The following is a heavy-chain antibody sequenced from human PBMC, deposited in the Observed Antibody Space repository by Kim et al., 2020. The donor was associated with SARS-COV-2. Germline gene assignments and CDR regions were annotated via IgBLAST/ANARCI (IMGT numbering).Heavy chain of an antibody. D-gene: IGHD2-2*01. Sequence: SAASMGVRFTISRDNSKNTEYLQMNSLKDEDTDVYFCTGASPAFYRYAMDVWGQGTTVTVSS. J-gene: IGHJ6*02. CDR3: TGASPAFYRYAMDV. V-gene: IGHV3-73*01.